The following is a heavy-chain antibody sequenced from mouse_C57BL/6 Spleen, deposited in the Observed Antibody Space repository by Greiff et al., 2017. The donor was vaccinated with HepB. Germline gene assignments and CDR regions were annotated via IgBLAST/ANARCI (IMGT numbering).Heavy chain of an antibody. CDR1: GYSITSGYY. D-gene: IGHD2-5*01. J-gene: IGHJ3*01. CDR2: ISYDGSN. V-gene: IGHV3-6*01. Sequence: EVQLVESGPGLVKPSQSLSLTCSVTGYSITSGYYWNWIRQFPGNKLEWMGYISYDGSNNYNPSLKNRISITRDTSKNQFFLKLNSVTTEDTATYYCASYSNYVAWFAYWGQGTLVTVSA. CDR3: ASYSNYVAWFAY.